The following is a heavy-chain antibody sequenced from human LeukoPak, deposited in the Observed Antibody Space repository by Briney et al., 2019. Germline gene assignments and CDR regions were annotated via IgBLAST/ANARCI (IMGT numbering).Heavy chain of an antibody. D-gene: IGHD4/OR15-4a*01. Sequence: GGSLRLSCIASGFTFGDYAMSWVRQAPGKGLEWVGRIKSKTDGGTTDYAAPVKGRFTISRDDSKNTLYLQMNSLKTEDTAVYYCTTDDYDKENAFDIWGQGTMVTVSS. CDR3: TTDDYDKENAFDI. V-gene: IGHV3-15*01. CDR1: GFTFGDYA. J-gene: IGHJ3*02. CDR2: IKSKTDGGTT.